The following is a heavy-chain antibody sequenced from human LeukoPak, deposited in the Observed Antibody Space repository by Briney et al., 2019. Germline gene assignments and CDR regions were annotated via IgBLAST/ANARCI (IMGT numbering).Heavy chain of an antibody. CDR3: ARVAAASPDAFDI. V-gene: IGHV1-69*13. CDR1: GGTFSSYA. CDR2: IIPIFGTA. D-gene: IGHD6-13*01. J-gene: IGHJ3*02. Sequence: ASVKVSCKASGGTFSSYAISWVRQAPGRGLEWMGGIIPIFGTANYAQKFQGRVTITADESTSTAYMELSSLRSEDTAVYYCARVAAASPDAFDIWGQGTMVTVSS.